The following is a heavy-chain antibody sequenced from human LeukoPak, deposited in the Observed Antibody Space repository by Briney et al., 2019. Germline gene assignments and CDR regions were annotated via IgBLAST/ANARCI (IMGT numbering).Heavy chain of an antibody. V-gene: IGHV3-15*01. CDR1: GFTFSNAW. CDR2: IKSKTGGGTT. D-gene: IGHD6-13*01. CDR3: TATLGYSSSWYCDY. J-gene: IGHJ4*02. Sequence: GGSLRLSCAASGFTFSNAWMSWVRQAPGKGLEWVGRIKSKTGGGTTDYAAPVKGRFTISRDDSKNTLYLQMNSLKTEDTAVYYCTATLGYSSSWYCDYWGQGTLVTVSS.